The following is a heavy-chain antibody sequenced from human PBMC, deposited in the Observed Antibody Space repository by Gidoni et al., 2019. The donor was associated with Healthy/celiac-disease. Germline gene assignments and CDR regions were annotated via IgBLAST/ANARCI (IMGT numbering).Heavy chain of an antibody. CDR2: INPNSGGT. V-gene: IGHV1-2*02. CDR3: ARVPPFYVPDRVYQSTLLNDY. D-gene: IGHD2-8*01. J-gene: IGHJ4*02. CDR1: GYTFTGYY. Sequence: QVQLVQSGAEVKKPGASVKVSCKASGYTFTGYYIHWVRQAPGQGLEWMGWINPNSGGTNYAQKFQGRVTMTRDTSISTAYMELSRLRSDDTAVYYCARVPPFYVPDRVYQSTLLNDYWGQGTLVTVSS.